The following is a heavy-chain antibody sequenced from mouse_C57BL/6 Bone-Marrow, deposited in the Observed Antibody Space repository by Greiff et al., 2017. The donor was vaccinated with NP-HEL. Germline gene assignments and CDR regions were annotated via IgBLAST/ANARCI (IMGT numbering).Heavy chain of an antibody. CDR1: GFSINSDCY. CDR2: TFYSGIT. D-gene: IGHD2-3*01. J-gene: IGHJ4*01. Sequence: EVMLVESGPSLVRPSQTLSLTCTVTGFSINSDCYWIWIRQFPGNKLEYIGYTFYSGITYYNPSLESRTYITRDTSKNQFSLKLSSVTTEDTATYYCARDGIYDGFYYAMDYWGQGTSVTVSS. CDR3: ARDGIYDGFYYAMDY. V-gene: IGHV3-3*01.